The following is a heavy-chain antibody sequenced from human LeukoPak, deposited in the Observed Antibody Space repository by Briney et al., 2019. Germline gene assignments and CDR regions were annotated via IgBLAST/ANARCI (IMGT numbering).Heavy chain of an antibody. D-gene: IGHD3-22*01. V-gene: IGHV3-49*03. CDR3: TRTGDYYDSSTYYYGLDY. J-gene: IGHJ4*02. CDR2: IRSKPYGGTT. CDR1: GFNFGDYV. Sequence: GGSLRLSCPGSGFNFGDYVMSWFRQAPGKGLHSVGFIRSKPYGGTTEYAASVKGRFTISRGDYKNIAYLQMNSLKAEDTAVFYCTRTGDYYDSSTYYYGLDYWGQGTLVTVSS.